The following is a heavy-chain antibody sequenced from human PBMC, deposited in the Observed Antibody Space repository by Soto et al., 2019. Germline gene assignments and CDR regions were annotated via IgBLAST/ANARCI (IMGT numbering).Heavy chain of an antibody. CDR2: IYYSGST. Sequence: SETLSLTCTVSGGSVSRGTYYWSWIRQPPGKGLEWIGYIYYSGSTNYNPSLKSRVTISVDTSKNQFSLKLSSVTAADTAVYYCARDGGWGSYYYTPKMENYYYYGMDVWGQGTTVTVSS. CDR3: ARDGGWGSYYYTPKMENYYYYGMDV. D-gene: IGHD5-12*01. J-gene: IGHJ6*02. V-gene: IGHV4-61*01. CDR1: GGSVSRGTYY.